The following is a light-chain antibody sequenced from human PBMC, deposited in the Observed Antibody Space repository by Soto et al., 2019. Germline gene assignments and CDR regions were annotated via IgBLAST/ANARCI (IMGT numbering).Light chain of an antibody. J-gene: IGLJ1*01. CDR3: CSYAVSSPPPYA. V-gene: IGLV2-23*02. CDR1: SSDVGSYNL. Sequence: QSALTQPASVSGSPGQSITISCTGTSSDVGSYNLVSWYQQHPGKAPKLMIYEVSKRPSGVSNRFSGSKSGNTASLTISGLPAEEEADYDGCSYAVSSPPPYAFGTGTKVTVL. CDR2: EVS.